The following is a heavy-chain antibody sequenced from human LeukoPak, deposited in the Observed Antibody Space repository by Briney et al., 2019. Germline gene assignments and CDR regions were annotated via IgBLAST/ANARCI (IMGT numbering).Heavy chain of an antibody. J-gene: IGHJ4*02. D-gene: IGHD3-22*01. V-gene: IGHV3-23*01. CDR1: RFTFSSYG. CDR2: ISGSGGST. Sequence: GGSLRLSCAASRFTFSSYGMSWVRQAPGKGLEWVSSISGSGGSTYYADSVKGRFTISRDNSKNTLYLQMNSLRGEDTAVYYCAKSSYYDASGYYREYYFDYWGQGTLVTVSS. CDR3: AKSSYYDASGYYREYYFDY.